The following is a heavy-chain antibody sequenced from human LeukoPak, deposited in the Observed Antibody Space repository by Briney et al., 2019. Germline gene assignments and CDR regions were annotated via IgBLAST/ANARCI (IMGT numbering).Heavy chain of an antibody. CDR3: ARGPTVVRYDDGFNWFDP. CDR1: GGSISSGGYY. CDR2: IYYSGST. D-gene: IGHD4-23*01. V-gene: IGHV4-31*03. Sequence: SETLSLTCTVSGGSISSGGYYWSWIRQHPGKGLEWIGYIYYSGSTYYNPSLKSRVTISVDTSKNQFSLKLSSVTAADTAVYYCARGPTVVRYDDGFNWFDPWGQGTLVTVSS. J-gene: IGHJ5*02.